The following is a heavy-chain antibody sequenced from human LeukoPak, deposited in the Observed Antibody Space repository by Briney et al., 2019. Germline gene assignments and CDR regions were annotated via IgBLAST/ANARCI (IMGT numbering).Heavy chain of an antibody. D-gene: IGHD2-21*02. CDR2: IYYSGST. CDR3: ASRVNGDFHFDY. V-gene: IGHV4-39*07. Sequence: SETLSLTCTVSGGSISSSSYYWGWIRQPPGKGLEWIGSIYYSGSTYYNPSLKSRVTISVDTSKNQFSLKLSSVTAADTAVYYCASRVNGDFHFDYWGQGTLVTVSS. J-gene: IGHJ4*02. CDR1: GGSISSSSYY.